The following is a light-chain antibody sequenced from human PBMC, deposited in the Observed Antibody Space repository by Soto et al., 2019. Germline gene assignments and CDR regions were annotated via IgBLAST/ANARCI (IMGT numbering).Light chain of an antibody. CDR3: QLYGTSPRFT. J-gene: IGKJ3*01. Sequence: EILLTQSPGTLSLSPGERATLACRASQSVSSNYVAWYQRKPGQAPRLLIHGASTRASGIPDRFSGSGSGADFTLTISRLEPEDFAVYYCQLYGTSPRFTFGPGTRVDIK. V-gene: IGKV3-20*01. CDR2: GAS. CDR1: QSVSSNY.